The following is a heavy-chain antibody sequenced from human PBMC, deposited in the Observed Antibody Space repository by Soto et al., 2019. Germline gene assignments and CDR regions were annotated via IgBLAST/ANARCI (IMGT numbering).Heavy chain of an antibody. CDR2: IYSDGTT. Sequence: EVLLVESGGGLIQPGGSLRLSCAVTEFSVSSYYISWVRQAPGKGLEWVAVIYSDGTTYHADSVKGRFTISRDNFMNTLYLQMNSLRAADTAVYHCVRFYGAGSWFFEYWGQGTLVTVSS. CDR1: EFSVSSYY. CDR3: VRFYGAGSWFFEY. V-gene: IGHV3-53*01. J-gene: IGHJ4*02. D-gene: IGHD3-10*01.